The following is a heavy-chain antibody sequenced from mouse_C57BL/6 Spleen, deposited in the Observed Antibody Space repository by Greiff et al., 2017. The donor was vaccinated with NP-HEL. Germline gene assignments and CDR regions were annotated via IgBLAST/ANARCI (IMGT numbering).Heavy chain of an antibody. Sequence: EVQRVESGPGLVKPSQSLSLTCSVTGYSITSGYYWNWIRQFPGNKLEWMGYISYDGSNNYNPSLKNRISITRDTSKNQFFLKLNSVTTEDTATYYCARIPDYSNYVRTFYAMDYWGQGTSVTVSS. CDR1: GYSITSGYY. J-gene: IGHJ4*01. CDR2: ISYDGSN. D-gene: IGHD2-5*01. V-gene: IGHV3-6*01. CDR3: ARIPDYSNYVRTFYAMDY.